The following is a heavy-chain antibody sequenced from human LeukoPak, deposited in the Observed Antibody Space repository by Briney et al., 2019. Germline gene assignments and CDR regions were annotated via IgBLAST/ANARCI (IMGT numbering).Heavy chain of an antibody. V-gene: IGHV3-23*01. CDR1: GFTFSTYA. J-gene: IGHJ6*04. CDR2: ISGSGGST. Sequence: PGGSLRLSCAASGFTFSTYAMSWVRQAPGKGLEGVSAISGSGGSTYYADSVKGGFTISRDNSNNTLYLQMNSLRAEDTAVYHCAKDEGRGELTRYYHYGMDVWGRGTTVTVSS. D-gene: IGHD3-16*01. CDR3: AKDEGRGELTRYYHYGMDV.